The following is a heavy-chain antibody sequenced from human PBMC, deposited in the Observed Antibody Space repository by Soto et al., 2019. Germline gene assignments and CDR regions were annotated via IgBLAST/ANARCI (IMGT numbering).Heavy chain of an antibody. J-gene: IGHJ6*02. CDR2: IIPIFGTA. D-gene: IGHD2-2*01. V-gene: IGHV1-69*01. Sequence: QVQLVQSGAEVKKPGSSVKVSCKASGGTFSSYAISWVRQAPGQGLEWMGGIIPIFGTANYAQKFQGRVTITADQSTSTAYMEMSSLRSEDTAVYYCARGCGTSYGQGYYYYGMDVWGQGTTVTVSS. CDR1: GGTFSSYA. CDR3: ARGCGTSYGQGYYYYGMDV.